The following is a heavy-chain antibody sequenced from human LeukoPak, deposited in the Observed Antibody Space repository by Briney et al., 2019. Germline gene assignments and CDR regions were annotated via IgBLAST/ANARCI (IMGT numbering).Heavy chain of an antibody. D-gene: IGHD1-26*01. Sequence: GGSLRLSCVASGFTFDEYGMRCVRQPPGKGLEWGSGINWHGGSTGYADSVRGRFIISRDNAKNSLYLQKNRPRAEDTALYYCATSGGCGGWGQGTLVTVSS. CDR2: INWHGGST. CDR1: GFTFDEYG. J-gene: IGHJ4*02. V-gene: IGHV3-20*04. CDR3: ATSGGCGG.